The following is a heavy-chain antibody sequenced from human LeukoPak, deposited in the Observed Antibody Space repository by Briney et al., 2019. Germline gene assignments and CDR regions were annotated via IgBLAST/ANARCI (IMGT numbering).Heavy chain of an antibody. CDR2: MNPNSGNT. V-gene: IGHV1-18*01. Sequence: ASVKVSCKASGYTFTSYDINWVRQATGQGLEWMGWMNPNSGNTNYAQKLQGRVTMTTDTSTSTAYMELRSLRSDDTAVYYCARDVEENQFNTIFGVPGDYWGQGTLVTVSS. J-gene: IGHJ4*02. D-gene: IGHD3-3*01. CDR1: GYTFTSYD. CDR3: ARDVEENQFNTIFGVPGDY.